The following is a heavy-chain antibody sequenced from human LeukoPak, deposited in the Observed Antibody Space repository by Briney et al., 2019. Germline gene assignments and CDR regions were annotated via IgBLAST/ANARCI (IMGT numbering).Heavy chain of an antibody. J-gene: IGHJ4*02. CDR3: ARGGEVLDDFFGY. Sequence: LSETLSLTCTVSGGSISSYYWSWIRQPPGKGLEWIGYIYYSGSTNYNPSLKSRVTISVDTSKNQFSLKLSSVTAADTAVYYCARGGEVLDDFFGYWGQGTLVTVSS. V-gene: IGHV4-59*01. D-gene: IGHD3-10*01. CDR2: IYYSGST. CDR1: GGSISSYY.